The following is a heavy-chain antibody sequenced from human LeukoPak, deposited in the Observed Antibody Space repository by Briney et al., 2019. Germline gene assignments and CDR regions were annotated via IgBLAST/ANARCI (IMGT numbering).Heavy chain of an antibody. CDR3: ARELIFGGVIIGGPNWFDP. CDR1: GFTFSSHW. J-gene: IGHJ5*02. D-gene: IGHD3-3*01. V-gene: IGHV3-7*01. Sequence: QPGGSLRLSCAASGFTFSSHWMSWVRQAPGKGLEWVANIKQDGSEKYYVDCVTGRFTISRYNAKTSLYLQMSRLRAEDTAEYYCARELIFGGVIIGGPNWFDPWGQGTLVTVSS. CDR2: IKQDGSEK.